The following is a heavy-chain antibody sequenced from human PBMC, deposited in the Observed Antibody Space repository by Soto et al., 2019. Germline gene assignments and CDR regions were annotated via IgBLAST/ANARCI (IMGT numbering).Heavy chain of an antibody. J-gene: IGHJ4*02. CDR1: GGTFSSYA. CDR3: ARDRGSGDYSLLFDY. CDR2: IIPIFGTA. Sequence: ASVKVSCKASGGTFSSYAISWVRQAPGQGLEWMGGIIPIFGTANYAQKFQGRVAITADESTSTAYMELSSLRSEDTAVYYCARDRGSGDYSLLFDYWGQGTLVTVSS. V-gene: IGHV1-69*13. D-gene: IGHD4-4*01.